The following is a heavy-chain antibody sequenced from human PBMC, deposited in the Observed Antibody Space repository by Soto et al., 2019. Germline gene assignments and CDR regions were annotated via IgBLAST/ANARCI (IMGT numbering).Heavy chain of an antibody. D-gene: IGHD6-6*01. CDR2: ISGSGGST. V-gene: IGHV3-23*01. J-gene: IGHJ4*02. Sequence: GESLKISCAASGFTFSSYAMSWVRQAPGKGLEWVSAISGSGGSTYYADSVKGRFTISRDNSKNTLYLQMNSLTAEDMAVYYCAKDARTGWSSSSFDYWGQGTLVTVSS. CDR3: AKDARTGWSSSSFDY. CDR1: GFTFSSYA.